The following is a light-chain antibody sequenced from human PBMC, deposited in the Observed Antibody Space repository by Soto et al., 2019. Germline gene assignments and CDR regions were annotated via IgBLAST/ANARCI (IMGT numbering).Light chain of an antibody. Sequence: QSALTQPASVSGSPGQSITISCTGTSSDVGGYNYVSWYQQHPGKAPKLMIYEVSNRPSGVSNRFSGSKSGNTASLTISGLQAEDKADYYCSSYTSSSPVVFGGGTKLTVL. V-gene: IGLV2-14*01. CDR3: SSYTSSSPVV. CDR1: SSDVGGYNY. J-gene: IGLJ2*01. CDR2: EVS.